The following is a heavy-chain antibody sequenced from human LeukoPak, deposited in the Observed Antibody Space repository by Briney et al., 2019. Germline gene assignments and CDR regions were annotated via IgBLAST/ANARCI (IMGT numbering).Heavy chain of an antibody. CDR3: ARVLSSGWAGFDY. Sequence: SETLSLTCTVSGGSISSYYWSWIRQPPGKGLKWIGYIFYSGSTNYNPSLKSRVTISVDTSKNQFSLKLSSVTAADTAVYYCARVLSSGWAGFDYWGQGALVTVSS. D-gene: IGHD6-19*01. CDR2: IFYSGST. J-gene: IGHJ4*02. CDR1: GGSISSYY. V-gene: IGHV4-59*01.